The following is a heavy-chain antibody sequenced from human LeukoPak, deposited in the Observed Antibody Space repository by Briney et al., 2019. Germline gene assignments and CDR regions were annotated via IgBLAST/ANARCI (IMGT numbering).Heavy chain of an antibody. CDR1: GFMFSSYG. J-gene: IGHJ4*02. Sequence: GRSLRLSCAASGFMFSSYGMHWVRQAPGKGLEWVAVIWYDGSNKYYADSVKGRFTISRDNSKNTLYLQMNSLRAEDTAVYYFAVPPRIWGLGTLVAVSS. CDR3: AVPPRI. CDR2: IWYDGSNK. V-gene: IGHV3-33*01.